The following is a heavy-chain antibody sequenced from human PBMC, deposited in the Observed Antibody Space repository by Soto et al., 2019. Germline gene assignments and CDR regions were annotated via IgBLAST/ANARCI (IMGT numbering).Heavy chain of an antibody. D-gene: IGHD4-17*01. J-gene: IGHJ6*02. CDR3: ARGPTVTTVFYYYYGMDV. CDR1: GGTFSSYA. V-gene: IGHV1-69*13. Sequence: ASVKVSCKASGGTFSSYAISWVRQAPGQGLEWMGGIIPIFGTANYAQKFRGRVTITADESTSTAYMELSSLRSEDTAVYYCARGPTVTTVFYYYYGMDVWGQGTTDTVSS. CDR2: IIPIFGTA.